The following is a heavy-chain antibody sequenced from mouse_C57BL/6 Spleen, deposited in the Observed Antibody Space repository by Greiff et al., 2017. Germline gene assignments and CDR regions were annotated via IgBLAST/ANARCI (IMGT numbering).Heavy chain of an antibody. D-gene: IGHD2-3*01. J-gene: IGHJ2*01. CDR1: GYTFTSYW. CDR3: ARSYEFGYYFDY. Sequence: QVQLQQPGAELVKPGASVKLSCKASGYTFTSYWMQWVKQRPGQGLEWIGEIDPSDSYTNYNQKFKGKATLTVDTSSSTAYMQLSSLTSEDSAVYYCARSYEFGYYFDYWGQGTTLTVSS. V-gene: IGHV1-50*01. CDR2: IDPSDSYT.